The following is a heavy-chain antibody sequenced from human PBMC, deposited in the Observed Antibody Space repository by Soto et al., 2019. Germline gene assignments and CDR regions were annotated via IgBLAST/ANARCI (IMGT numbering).Heavy chain of an antibody. Sequence: SETLSLTCTVSGCSISSSNYYWCWILQPPGKGLEWIGTIYYSGSTYYNPSLKSRVTISVDTSKNQFSLKLSSVTAADTAVYYCARHLSDRAIVLAEDSPLDPWGQGTLVTVAS. CDR3: ARHLSDRAIVLAEDSPLDP. V-gene: IGHV4-39*01. CDR2: IYYSGST. D-gene: IGHD2-2*01. CDR1: GCSISSSNYY. J-gene: IGHJ5*02.